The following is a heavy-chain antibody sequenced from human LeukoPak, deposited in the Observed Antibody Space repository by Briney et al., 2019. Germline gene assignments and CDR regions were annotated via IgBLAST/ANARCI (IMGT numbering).Heavy chain of an antibody. D-gene: IGHD4-17*01. V-gene: IGHV1-69*05. CDR3: ARGRDDYGDYVGNYYYYYYMDV. Sequence: ASVKVSCKASGGTFSSYAISWVRQAPGQGLEWMGRIIPIFGTANYAQKFQGRVTITTDESTSTAYMELSSLRSEDTAVYYCARGRDDYGDYVGNYYYYYYMDVWGKGTTVTVSS. J-gene: IGHJ6*03. CDR2: IIPIFGTA. CDR1: GGTFSSYA.